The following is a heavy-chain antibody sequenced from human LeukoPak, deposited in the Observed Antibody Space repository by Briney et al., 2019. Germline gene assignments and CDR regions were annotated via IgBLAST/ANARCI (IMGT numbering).Heavy chain of an antibody. Sequence: GASVKVSCKASGYTFTGYYMHWVRQAPGQGLEWMGWINPNNGGTNYAQKFQGRVTMTRDTSVTTAYMELNNLRSDDTAVYYCARGHCSSTTCYTPTTWFDPWGQGTLVTVSS. V-gene: IGHV1-2*02. CDR2: INPNNGGT. D-gene: IGHD2-2*02. CDR1: GYTFTGYY. J-gene: IGHJ5*02. CDR3: ARGHCSSTTCYTPTTWFDP.